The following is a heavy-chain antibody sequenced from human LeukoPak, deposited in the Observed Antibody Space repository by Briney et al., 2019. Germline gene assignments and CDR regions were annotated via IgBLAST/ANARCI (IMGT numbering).Heavy chain of an antibody. CDR3: AKDSNGWYQRGSNYFDY. V-gene: IGHV3-33*06. J-gene: IGHJ4*02. D-gene: IGHD6-19*01. CDR2: IWYDGSNK. Sequence: PGGSLRLSCAASGFTFSSYGMHWVRQAPGKGLEWVAVIWYDGSNKYYADSVKGRFTISRDNSKNTLYLQMNSLRAEDTAEYYCAKDSNGWYQRGSNYFDYWGQGTLVTVSS. CDR1: GFTFSSYG.